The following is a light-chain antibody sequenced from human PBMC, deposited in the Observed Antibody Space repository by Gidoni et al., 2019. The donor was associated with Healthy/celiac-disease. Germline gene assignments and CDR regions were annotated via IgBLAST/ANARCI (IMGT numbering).Light chain of an antibody. Sequence: SYELTQPPSVSVSPGQTARITCSGDALPKQYAYWYQQKPGQAPVLVISNDSERPSGIPERFSGSSSGTTVTLTISGVQAEDEADYYCQSADSSGTYVVFGGGTKLTVL. V-gene: IGLV3-25*03. CDR2: NDS. J-gene: IGLJ2*01. CDR1: ALPKQY. CDR3: QSADSSGTYVV.